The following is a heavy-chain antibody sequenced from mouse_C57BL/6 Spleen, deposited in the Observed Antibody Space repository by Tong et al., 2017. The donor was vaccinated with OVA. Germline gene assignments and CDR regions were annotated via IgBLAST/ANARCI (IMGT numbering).Heavy chain of an antibody. CDR1: GFTFSDYY. J-gene: IGHJ3*01. V-gene: IGHV5-12*01. Sequence: EVQLQESGGGLVQPGGSLKLSCAASGFTFSDYYMYWVRQTPEKRLEWVAYISNGGGSTYYPDNVKGRFTISRDNAKNNLYLQMSHLKSEDTAMYYCAREARAWFAYWGQGTLVTVSA. CDR2: ISNGGGST. CDR3: AREARAWFAY.